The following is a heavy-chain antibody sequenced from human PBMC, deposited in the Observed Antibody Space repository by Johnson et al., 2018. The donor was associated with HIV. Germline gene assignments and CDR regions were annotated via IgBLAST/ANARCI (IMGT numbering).Heavy chain of an antibody. D-gene: IGHD6-19*01. J-gene: IGHJ3*02. CDR3: AKDLSQWLIPEAFDI. CDR1: GFTFSSYA. Sequence: QVQLVESGGGVVQPGRSLRLSCAASGFTFSSYAMHWVRQAPGKGLEWVEVIWYHGNNKYYADSVKGRFTISRDNSKNTLYLQMNSLRAEDTAVYYCAKDLSQWLIPEAFDIWGQGTMVTVSS. CDR2: IWYHGNNK. V-gene: IGHV3-33*06.